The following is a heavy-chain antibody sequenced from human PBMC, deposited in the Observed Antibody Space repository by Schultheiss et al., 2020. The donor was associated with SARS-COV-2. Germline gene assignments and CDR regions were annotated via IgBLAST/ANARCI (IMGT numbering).Heavy chain of an antibody. V-gene: IGHV1-18*04. Sequence: GESLKISCKASGFTFTGYYIHWVRQAPGQGLEWMGWISAYNGNTNYAQKLQGRVTMTTDTSTSTAYMELRSLRSDDTAVYYCARDQGSGYDYVGWFDPWGQGTLVTVSS. CDR2: ISAYNGNT. J-gene: IGHJ5*02. CDR3: ARDQGSGYDYVGWFDP. D-gene: IGHD5-12*01. CDR1: GFTFTGYY.